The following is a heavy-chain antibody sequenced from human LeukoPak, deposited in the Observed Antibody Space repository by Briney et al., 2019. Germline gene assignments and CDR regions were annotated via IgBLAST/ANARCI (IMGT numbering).Heavy chain of an antibody. CDR2: ISSNGGTT. J-gene: IGHJ4*02. D-gene: IGHD3-22*01. CDR3: ARGNRVDYYDSGGNGAMGY. CDR1: GFTFYNYA. V-gene: IGHV3-64*01. Sequence: GGSLRLSCAASGFTFYNYAMHWVRQAPGKGLEYVSAISSNGGTTYYANSVKGRFIISRDNSKNTLYLQMGSLRAEDMAVYYCARGNRVDYYDSGGNGAMGYWGQGTLVTVSS.